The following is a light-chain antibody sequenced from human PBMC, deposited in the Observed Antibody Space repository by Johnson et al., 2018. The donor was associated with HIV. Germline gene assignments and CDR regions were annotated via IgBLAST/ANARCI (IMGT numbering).Light chain of an antibody. CDR1: SSNIGNNY. CDR3: GTWDSSLSAFYV. CDR2: EDT. V-gene: IGLV1-51*02. J-gene: IGLJ1*01. Sequence: QSVLTQPPSVSAAPGQKVTISCSGSSSNIGNNYVSWYQQLPGTAPKLLIYEDTKRPSGIPDRFSGSKSGTSATLAITGLQTWDEADYYCGTWDSSLSAFYVFGTGTKVTVL.